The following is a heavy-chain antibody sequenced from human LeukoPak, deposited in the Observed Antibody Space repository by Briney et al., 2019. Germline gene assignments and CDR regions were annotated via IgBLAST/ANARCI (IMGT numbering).Heavy chain of an antibody. V-gene: IGHV3-21*05. D-gene: IGHD1-26*01. CDR2: INLDGTDI. CDR3: AGDGVGVLPGDAFDI. CDR1: GFSFSTHS. J-gene: IGHJ3*02. Sequence: GGSLRLSCAASGFSFSTHSMNWGRQAPGKGLWWSSFINLDGTDIHYGESVKGRFTISRDNAKNSLYLQMHTLRAEDTAVYYCAGDGVGVLPGDAFDIWSQGTMVTVSS.